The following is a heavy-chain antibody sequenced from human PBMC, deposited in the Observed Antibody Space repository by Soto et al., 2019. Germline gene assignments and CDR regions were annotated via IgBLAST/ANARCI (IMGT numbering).Heavy chain of an antibody. Sequence: QVQLVQSGAEVKKPGSSVKVSCKASGGTFSSYTISWVRQAPGQGLEWMGRIIPILGIANYAQKFQGRVTITADKSTSTAYMELSSLRSEDTAVYYCARDLSDSRLVYYYGMDVWGQGTTVTVSS. CDR1: GGTFSSYT. CDR3: ARDLSDSRLVYYYGMDV. V-gene: IGHV1-69*08. D-gene: IGHD3-9*01. J-gene: IGHJ6*02. CDR2: IIPILGIA.